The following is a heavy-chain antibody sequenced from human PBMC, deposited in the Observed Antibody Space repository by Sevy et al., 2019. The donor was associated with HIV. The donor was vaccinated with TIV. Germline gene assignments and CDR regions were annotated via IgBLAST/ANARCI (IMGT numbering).Heavy chain of an antibody. Sequence: SETLSLTCTVSGGSISRSGYYWGWIRQPPGMGLEWLGSIYYSGSTYYNPSLKSRVTISVDTSKNQFSLKMNSVTAADTAVYYCARHPYGDYVGYFDPWGQGTLVTVSS. CDR3: ARHPYGDYVGYFDP. CDR1: GGSISRSGYY. D-gene: IGHD4-17*01. V-gene: IGHV4-39*01. J-gene: IGHJ5*02. CDR2: IYYSGST.